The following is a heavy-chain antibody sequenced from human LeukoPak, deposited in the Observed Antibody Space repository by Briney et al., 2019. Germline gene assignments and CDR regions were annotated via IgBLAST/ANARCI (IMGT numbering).Heavy chain of an antibody. CDR3: ARRLGEFDY. J-gene: IGHJ4*02. V-gene: IGHV4-34*01. Sequence: SETLSLTCAVYGGSFSGYYWSWIRQPPGKGLEWIGSIYYSGSTYYNPSLKSRVTISVDTSKNQFSLKLSSVTAADTAVYYCARRLGEFDYWGQGTLVTVSS. CDR2: IYYSGST. D-gene: IGHD1-26*01. CDR1: GGSFSGYY.